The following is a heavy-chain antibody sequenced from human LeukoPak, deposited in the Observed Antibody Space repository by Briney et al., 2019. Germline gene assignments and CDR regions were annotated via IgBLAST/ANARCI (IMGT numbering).Heavy chain of an antibody. V-gene: IGHV4-4*07. J-gene: IGHJ5*02. CDR2: IYTSGST. CDR3: ARDVKWELVRWFDP. CDR1: GGSISSYY. D-gene: IGHD1-26*01. Sequence: SETLSLTCTVSGGSISSYYWSWIRQPAGKGLEWTGRIYTSGSTNYNPSLKSRVTMSVDTSKNQFSLKLSPVTAADTAVYYCARDVKWELVRWFDPWGQGTLVTVSS.